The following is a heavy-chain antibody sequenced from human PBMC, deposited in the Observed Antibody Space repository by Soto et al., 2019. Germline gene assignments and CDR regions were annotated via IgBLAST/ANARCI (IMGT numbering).Heavy chain of an antibody. CDR1: GFSLSTSGVG. Sequence: QITLKESGPTLVKPTQTLTLTCTFSGFSLSTSGVGVGWIRQPPGKALEWLALLYWDDDKRYSPALKSRLTPTQDTSNNQGFLTTTNMDPVDTATYYCARSILGATTTDYWGQGTLVTVSS. D-gene: IGHD1-26*01. CDR3: ARSILGATTTDY. CDR2: LYWDDDK. V-gene: IGHV2-5*02. J-gene: IGHJ4*02.